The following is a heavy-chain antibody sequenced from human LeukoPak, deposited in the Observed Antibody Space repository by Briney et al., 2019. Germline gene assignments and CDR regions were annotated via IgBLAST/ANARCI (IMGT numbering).Heavy chain of an antibody. CDR1: GHTFTSYG. V-gene: IGHV1-18*01. Sequence: ASVKVSCKASGHTFTSYGISWVRQAPGQGLEWMGWISAYNGNTNYAQKLQGRVTMTTDTSTSTAYMELRSLRSDDTAVYYCARCLGVTPEDYYYYYYGMDVWGQGTTVTVSS. J-gene: IGHJ6*02. CDR2: ISAYNGNT. D-gene: IGHD3-3*01. CDR3: ARCLGVTPEDYYYYYYGMDV.